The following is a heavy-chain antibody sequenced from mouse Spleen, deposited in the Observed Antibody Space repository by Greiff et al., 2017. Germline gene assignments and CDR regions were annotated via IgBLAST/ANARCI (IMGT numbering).Heavy chain of an antibody. J-gene: IGHJ1*01. D-gene: IGHD1-1*01. CDR3: ARDVRGGHFDV. CDR1: GYSFTGYY. V-gene: IGHV1-42*01. Sequence: EVKVVESGPELVKPGASVKISCKASGYSFTGYYMNWVKQSPEKSLEWIGEINPSTGGTTYNQKFKAKATLTVDKSSSTAYMQLKSLTSEDSAVYYCARDVRGGHFDVWGAGTTVTVSS. CDR2: INPSTGGT.